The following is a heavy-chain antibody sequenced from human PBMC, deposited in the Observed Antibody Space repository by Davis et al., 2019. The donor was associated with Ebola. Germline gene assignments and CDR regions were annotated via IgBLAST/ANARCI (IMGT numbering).Heavy chain of an antibody. Sequence: GGSLRLSCAASGFTFSSYGMHWVRQASGKGLEWVGRIRSKANSYATAYAASVKGRFTISRDDSKNTAYLQMNSLKTEDTAVYYCTSSSITGTDVWGQGTTVTVSS. D-gene: IGHD1-7*01. V-gene: IGHV3-73*01. CDR3: TSSSITGTDV. CDR1: GFTFSSYG. J-gene: IGHJ6*02. CDR2: IRSKANSYAT.